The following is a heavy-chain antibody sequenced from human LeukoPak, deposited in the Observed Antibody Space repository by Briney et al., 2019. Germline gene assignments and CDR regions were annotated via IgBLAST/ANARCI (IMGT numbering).Heavy chain of an antibody. CDR1: GFTFSSYE. V-gene: IGHV3-48*03. CDR3: ARDIKGQYQDAFDI. D-gene: IGHD2-2*01. J-gene: IGHJ3*02. CDR2: ISSSGSNI. Sequence: GGSLRLSCAASGFTFSSYEMNWVRQAAGQGLEWVSYISSSGSNIKYADSVKGRFTISRGNAKNSVYLQMNSLRAEDTAVYYCARDIKGQYQDAFDIWGQGTMVTVSS.